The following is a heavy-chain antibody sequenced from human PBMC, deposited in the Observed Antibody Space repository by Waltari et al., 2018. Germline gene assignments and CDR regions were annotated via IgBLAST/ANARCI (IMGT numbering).Heavy chain of an antibody. Sequence: EMQLLESGGDLVQPGGSLRLSCGALGITFGAYWMTWVSQDPGVGLEVVAKRKQDWSEKNYMDNVKGRITNTRDNAKKSLDLERNNLRVEDTAVYYCARVGATDLPYFYGMDVWGQGTTVTVSS. V-gene: IGHV3-7*02. J-gene: IGHJ6*02. CDR3: ARVGATDLPYFYGMDV. CDR2: RKQDWSEK. D-gene: IGHD1-26*01. CDR1: GITFGAYW.